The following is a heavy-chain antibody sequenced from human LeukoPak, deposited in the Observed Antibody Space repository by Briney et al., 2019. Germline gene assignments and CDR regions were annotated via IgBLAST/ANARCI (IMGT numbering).Heavy chain of an antibody. V-gene: IGHV4-59*01. J-gene: IGHJ4*02. CDR1: GGSISSYY. Sequence: SETLSLTCTVSGGSISSYYWSWIRQPPGKGLEWIGYIYYSGSTNYNPSLKGRVTISVDTSKNQFSLKLSSVTAADTAVYYCARGLTRGAFDYWGQGTLVTVSS. CDR3: ARGLTRGAFDY. D-gene: IGHD4-23*01. CDR2: IYYSGST.